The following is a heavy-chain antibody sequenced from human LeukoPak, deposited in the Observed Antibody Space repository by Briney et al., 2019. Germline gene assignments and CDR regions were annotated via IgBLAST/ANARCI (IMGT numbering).Heavy chain of an antibody. CDR1: GFTFDDYA. Sequence: PGXSLRLSCAASGFTFDDYAMHWVRQAPGKGLEWVSLISGDGGSTYYADSVKGRFTISRDKSKNSLYLQMNSLRTEDTALYYCAKDKTGGSYQYYFDYWGQGTLVTVSS. J-gene: IGHJ4*02. D-gene: IGHD1-26*01. CDR2: ISGDGGST. CDR3: AKDKTGGSYQYYFDY. V-gene: IGHV3-43*02.